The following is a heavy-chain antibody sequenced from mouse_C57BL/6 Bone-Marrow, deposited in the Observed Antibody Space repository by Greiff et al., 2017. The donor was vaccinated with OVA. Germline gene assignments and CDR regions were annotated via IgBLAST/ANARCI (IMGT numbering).Heavy chain of an antibody. J-gene: IGHJ4*01. CDR2: ISDGGSYT. D-gene: IGHD2-4*01. CDR1: GFTFSSYA. Sequence: DVKLVESGGGLVKPGGSLKLSCAASGFTFSSYAMSWVRQTPEKRLEWVATISDGGSYTYYPDNVKGRFTISRDHAKNNLYLQRSQLQSEDTAMYYCAREDQIYYDSVGYAMDYWGQGTSVTVSS. V-gene: IGHV5-4*01. CDR3: AREDQIYYDSVGYAMDY.